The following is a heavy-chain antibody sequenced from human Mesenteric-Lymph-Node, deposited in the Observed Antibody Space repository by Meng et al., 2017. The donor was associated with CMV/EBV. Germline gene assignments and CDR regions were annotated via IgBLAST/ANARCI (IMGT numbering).Heavy chain of an antibody. V-gene: IGHV1-69*02. Sequence: QVPLVQSGAEVKKPGSSVKVSCKASGGTFSSYTISWVRQAPGQGLEWMGRTIPILGIANYAQKFQGRVTITADKTTSTAYMGLSSLRSEGTAVYYCAGCIAAAGSRWFDPWGQGTLVTVSS. CDR2: TIPILGIA. CDR3: AGCIAAAGSRWFDP. D-gene: IGHD6-13*01. J-gene: IGHJ5*02. CDR1: GGTFSSYT.